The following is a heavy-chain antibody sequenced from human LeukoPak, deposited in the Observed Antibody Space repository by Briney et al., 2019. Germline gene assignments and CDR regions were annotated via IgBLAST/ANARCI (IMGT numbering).Heavy chain of an antibody. Sequence: SETLSLTCTVSGYSISSGYYWGWFRQSPGKGLEWIGIIYYSGNTYYNPSLKSRVSISVDTSKNQFSLRVSSVTAADRAVYYCARQSDSGSWYQAHYTYYMDVWGRGTTVTISS. V-gene: IGHV4-38-2*02. CDR3: ARQSDSGSWYQAHYTYYMDV. D-gene: IGHD6-13*01. CDR1: GYSISSGYY. J-gene: IGHJ6*03. CDR2: IYYSGNT.